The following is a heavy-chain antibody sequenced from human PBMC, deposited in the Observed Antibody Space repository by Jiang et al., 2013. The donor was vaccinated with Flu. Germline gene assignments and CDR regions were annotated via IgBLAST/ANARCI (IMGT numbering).Heavy chain of an antibody. J-gene: IGHJ4*02. CDR3: ARSTGYYAQFDY. CDR1: GYSFTAYA. CDR2: INGGNGNT. Sequence: KASGYSFTAYAVHWVRQAPGQGLEWMGWINGGNGNTKYSQNFQGRVTITRDTSASTAYMELSSLKSEDTAVYYCARSTGYYAQFDYWGQGTLVTVSS. D-gene: IGHD3-9*01. V-gene: IGHV1-3*01.